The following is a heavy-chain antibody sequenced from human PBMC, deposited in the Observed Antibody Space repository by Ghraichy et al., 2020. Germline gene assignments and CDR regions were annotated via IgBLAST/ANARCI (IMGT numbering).Heavy chain of an antibody. CDR1: GGSISYYY. J-gene: IGHJ5*02. CDR2: IYYSGST. CDR3: ARHLECCSGGSGYNNWCDP. D-gene: IGHD2-15*01. V-gene: IGHV4-59*08. Sequence: SETLSLTCTVSGGSISYYYWSWIRQPPGKGLEWIGYIYYSGSTNYNPSLKSRVTISVDTSKNQFSLKLSSVTAADTAVYYCARHLECCSGGSGYNNWCDPWGQGTLVTVSS.